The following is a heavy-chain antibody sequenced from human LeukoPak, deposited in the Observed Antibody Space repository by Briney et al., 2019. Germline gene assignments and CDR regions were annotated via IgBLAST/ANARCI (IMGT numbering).Heavy chain of an antibody. V-gene: IGHV3-23*01. J-gene: IGHJ4*02. CDR1: GVTFSNYA. CDR2: ICGSGGVK. CDR3: AKDRPYCSGTFYDY. D-gene: IGHD3-10*01. Sequence: PGGSLRLSCAASGVTFSNYAMSWVRQAPGKGLEWVSFICGSGGVKHYADSVKGGFTISRDNSHNTLYLQMNSLRAGDTAVYYCAKDRPYCSGTFYDYWGQGTLVTVST.